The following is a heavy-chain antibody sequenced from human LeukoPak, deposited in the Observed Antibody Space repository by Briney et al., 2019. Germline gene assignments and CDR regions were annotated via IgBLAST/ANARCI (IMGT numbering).Heavy chain of an antibody. Sequence: PGASVKVSCKASGYTFTSYDINWVRQATGQGLEWMGGIIPIFGTTNYAQKFQGRVTFTADESTSTAYMELSSLTSEDTAVYYCAREQVTSGATRLDYWGQGTLVTVSS. D-gene: IGHD1-26*01. CDR2: IIPIFGTT. CDR1: GYTFTSYD. J-gene: IGHJ4*02. V-gene: IGHV1-69*13. CDR3: AREQVTSGATRLDY.